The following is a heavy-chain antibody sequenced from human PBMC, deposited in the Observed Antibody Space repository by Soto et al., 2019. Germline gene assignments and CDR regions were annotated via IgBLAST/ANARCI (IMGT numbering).Heavy chain of an antibody. CDR1: GFTFSSYW. Sequence: GGSLRLSCAASGFTFSSYWMHWVRQAPGKGLVWVSRIKSDGSSTSYADSVKGRFTISRDNAKNTLYLQMNSLRAEDTAVYYCAAVVVTPIDYWGQGTLVTVSS. CDR2: IKSDGSST. V-gene: IGHV3-74*01. D-gene: IGHD3-22*01. CDR3: AAVVVTPIDY. J-gene: IGHJ4*02.